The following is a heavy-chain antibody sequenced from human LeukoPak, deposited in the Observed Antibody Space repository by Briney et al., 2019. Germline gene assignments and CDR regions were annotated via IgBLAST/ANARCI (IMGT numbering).Heavy chain of an antibody. D-gene: IGHD3-3*01. J-gene: IGHJ4*02. Sequence: SETLSLTCAVYGGSFSGYYWSWIHQPPGKGLEWIGEINHSGSTNYNPSLKSRVTISVDTSKNQFSLKLSSVTAADTAVYYCARGRRTIFGVVIRPYFDYWGQGTLVTVSS. V-gene: IGHV4-34*01. CDR1: GGSFSGYY. CDR2: INHSGST. CDR3: ARGRRTIFGVVIRPYFDY.